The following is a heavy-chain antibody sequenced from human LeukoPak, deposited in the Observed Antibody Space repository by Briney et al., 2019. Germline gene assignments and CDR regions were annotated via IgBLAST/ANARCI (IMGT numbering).Heavy chain of an antibody. V-gene: IGHV3-30-3*01. CDR3: ARAPEYYDFWSGPPLRGYFDL. D-gene: IGHD3-3*01. Sequence: PGGSLRLSCAASGFTFSSYAMHWVRQAPGKGLEWVAVISYDGSNKYYADSVKGRFTISRDNSKNTLYLQMNSLRAEDTAVYYCARAPEYYDFWSGPPLRGYFDLWGRGTLVTVSS. J-gene: IGHJ2*01. CDR1: GFTFSSYA. CDR2: ISYDGSNK.